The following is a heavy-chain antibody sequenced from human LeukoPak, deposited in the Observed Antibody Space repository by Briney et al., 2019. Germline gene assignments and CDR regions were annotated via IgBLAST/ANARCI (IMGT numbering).Heavy chain of an antibody. J-gene: IGHJ4*02. CDR1: GFTFSSYG. D-gene: IGHD6-19*01. CDR2: ISYDGSIK. CDR3: AKDRGEQWLVASFDY. Sequence: GGSLRLSCAASGFTFSSYGIHWVRQAPGKGLEWVAVISYDGSIKYYVDSVKGRFTISRDNSKNTLYLQMNSLRDEDTAVYYCAKDRGEQWLVASFDYWGQGTLVTVSS. V-gene: IGHV3-30*18.